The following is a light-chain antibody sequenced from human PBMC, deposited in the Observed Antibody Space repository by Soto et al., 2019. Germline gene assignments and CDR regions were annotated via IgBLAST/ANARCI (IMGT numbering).Light chain of an antibody. V-gene: IGLV2-14*01. Sequence: QSVLTQPASVSGSPGQSITISCTGTSSDDGGYNFVSWYQQHPDKAPKLMIDDVTNRPSGVPNRFSGSKSGNAASLTISGLQAEDEADYYCRSYTSISTDVFGTGTKLTVL. CDR3: RSYTSISTDV. CDR2: DVT. J-gene: IGLJ1*01. CDR1: SSDDGGYNF.